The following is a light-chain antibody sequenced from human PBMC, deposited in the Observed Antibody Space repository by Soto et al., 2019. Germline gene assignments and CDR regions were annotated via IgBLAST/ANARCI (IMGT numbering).Light chain of an antibody. Sequence: DTVLTQSPGTLPFSPGERAPLSCRASQSVSSSYLAWYQQKPGQAPRLLIYGASSRATGIPDRFSGSGSGTDFTLTISRLEPEDFAVYYCQQYGSSLWTFGQGTKVDI. CDR1: QSVSSSY. J-gene: IGKJ1*01. V-gene: IGKV3-20*01. CDR3: QQYGSSLWT. CDR2: GAS.